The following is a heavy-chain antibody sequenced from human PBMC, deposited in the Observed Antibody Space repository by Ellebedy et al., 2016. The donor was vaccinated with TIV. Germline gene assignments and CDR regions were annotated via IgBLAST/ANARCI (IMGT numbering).Heavy chain of an antibody. Sequence: GSLRLSXTVSGGSISNYYWGWIRQPPGKGLEWIGYIYSSGSTNYNPSLKSRVTISVDTSKNQFSLKLSSVTAADTAVYYCAREKTAGDIRFDYWGQGTLVTVSS. D-gene: IGHD2-21*01. CDR1: GGSISNYY. CDR3: AREKTAGDIRFDY. CDR2: IYSSGST. J-gene: IGHJ4*02. V-gene: IGHV4-59*01.